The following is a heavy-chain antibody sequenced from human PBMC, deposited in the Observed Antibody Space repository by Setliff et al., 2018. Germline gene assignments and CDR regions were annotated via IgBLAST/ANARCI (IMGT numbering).Heavy chain of an antibody. D-gene: IGHD3-22*01. V-gene: IGHV1-46*01. J-gene: IGHJ3*02. CDR1: GYTFTSYY. Sequence: ASVKVSCKASGYTFTSYYMHWVRQAPGQGLEWMGIINPSGGSTSYAQKFQGRDTMTRDTSTSTVYMELSSLRSEDTAVYYCARDPNYYDSSGQLLGDAFDIWGQGTMVTVSS. CDR3: ARDPNYYDSSGQLLGDAFDI. CDR2: INPSGGST.